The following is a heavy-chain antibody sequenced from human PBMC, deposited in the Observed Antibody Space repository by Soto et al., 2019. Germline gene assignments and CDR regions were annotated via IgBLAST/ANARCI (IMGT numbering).Heavy chain of an antibody. V-gene: IGHV4-30-2*01. CDR2: IYYTGST. D-gene: IGHD3-10*01. Sequence: SETLSLTCAVSGGSMSRGGQSWSWIRQPPGKGLEWLGFIYYTGSTYYNPFLKSRVTLSVDRSKKQFSLNLTSVTAADTAMYFCASAPPGPSQGWDVWGQGTTVTVSS. CDR3: ASAPPGPSQGWDV. J-gene: IGHJ6*02. CDR1: GGSMSRGGQS.